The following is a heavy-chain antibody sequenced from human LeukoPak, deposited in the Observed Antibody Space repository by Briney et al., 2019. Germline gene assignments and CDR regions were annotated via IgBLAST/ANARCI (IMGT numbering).Heavy chain of an antibody. CDR3: AKGYCRSTSCRFDY. J-gene: IGHJ4*02. D-gene: IGHD2-2*01. V-gene: IGHV3-21*01. CDR2: ISSSSTYI. Sequence: GGSLRLSCAASGFTFTTYSMNWVRQAPGKGLEWVSSISSSSTYIYYADSVKGRFTISRDNAKNSLYLQMNSLRAEDTAVYYCAKGYCRSTSCRFDYGGQGTLVTVSS. CDR1: GFTFTTYS.